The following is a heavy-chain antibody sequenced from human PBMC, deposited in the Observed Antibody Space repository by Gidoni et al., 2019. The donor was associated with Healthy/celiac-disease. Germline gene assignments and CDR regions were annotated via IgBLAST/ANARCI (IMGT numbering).Heavy chain of an antibody. J-gene: IGHJ3*02. Sequence: QVQLQQWGAGLLKPSETLSLTCAVYGGSFSGYYWSWIRQPPGKGLEWIGEINHSGSTNYNPSLKSRVTISVDTSKNQFSLKLSSVTAADTAVYYCARTGYCSGGSCYKGAFDIWGQGTMVTVSS. V-gene: IGHV4-34*01. D-gene: IGHD2-15*01. CDR2: INHSGST. CDR3: ARTGYCSGGSCYKGAFDI. CDR1: GGSFSGYY.